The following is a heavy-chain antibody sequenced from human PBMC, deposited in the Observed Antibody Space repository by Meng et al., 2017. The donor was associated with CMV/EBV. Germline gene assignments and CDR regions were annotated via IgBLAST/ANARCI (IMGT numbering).Heavy chain of an antibody. CDR1: GGSFSGYY. J-gene: IGHJ5*02. CDR2: IKHSGST. Sequence: AAVRLRLSSTLSLPSAVYGGSFSGYYWSWSGQPPGKGLEWIGEIKHSGSTNYNPSLKSRVTISVDTSKNQFSLKLSSVTAADTAVYYCARGGNWFDPWGQGTLVTVSS. CDR3: ARGGNWFDP. V-gene: IGHV4-34*01.